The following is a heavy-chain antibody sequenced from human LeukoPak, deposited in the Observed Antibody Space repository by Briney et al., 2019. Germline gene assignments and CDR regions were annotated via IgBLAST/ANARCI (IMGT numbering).Heavy chain of an antibody. CDR1: GHSISTGYY. D-gene: IGHD3-10*01. J-gene: IGHJ6*04. Sequence: SETLSLTCAVSGHSISTGYYWGWIRQPPGKGLEWSGGMAHNRGTYYNPSLKSRVTISMDTSKNQISLRLTSVTAADTAVYYCASYYASGVSAYNYYGMDVWGKGTTVTVSS. V-gene: IGHV4-38-2*01. CDR2: MAHNRGT. CDR3: ASYYASGVSAYNYYGMDV.